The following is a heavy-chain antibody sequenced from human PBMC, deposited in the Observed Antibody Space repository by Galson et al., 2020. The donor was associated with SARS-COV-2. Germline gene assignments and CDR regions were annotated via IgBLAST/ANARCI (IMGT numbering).Heavy chain of an antibody. CDR2: ISGSGSAT. J-gene: IGHJ4*02. CDR1: GFTFTSYA. V-gene: IGHV3-23*01. D-gene: IGHD3-22*01. Sequence: GGSLRLSCAASGFTFTSYAMNWLRQAPGKGLEWVLGISGSGSATYFAGSVKGRFTISRDNSQNTLYLQMNGLRAEDTAIYYCAKRHRDSSGFDSWGQGARVTVSS. CDR3: AKRHRDSSGFDS.